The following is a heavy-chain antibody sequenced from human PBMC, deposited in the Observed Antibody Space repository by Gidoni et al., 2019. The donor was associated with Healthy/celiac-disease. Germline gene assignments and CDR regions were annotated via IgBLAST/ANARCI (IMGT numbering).Heavy chain of an antibody. CDR1: GYTFTSYY. CDR3: ARESNTPQGDIDY. D-gene: IGHD3-10*01. Sequence: QVQLVQSGAEVKKPGASVKVSCKASGYTFTSYYMHWVRQAPGQGLEWMGIINPSGGSTSYAQNFQGRVTMTRDTSPRTVYMELSSLRSDDTAVYYCARESNTPQGDIDYWGQGTLVTVSS. V-gene: IGHV1-46*03. J-gene: IGHJ4*02. CDR2: INPSGGST.